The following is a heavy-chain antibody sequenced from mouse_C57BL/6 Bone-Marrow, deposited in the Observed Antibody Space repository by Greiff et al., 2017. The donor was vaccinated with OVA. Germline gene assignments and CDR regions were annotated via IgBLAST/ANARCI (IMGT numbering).Heavy chain of an antibody. CDR1: GYAFSSSW. J-gene: IGHJ1*03. Sequence: VKLMESGPELVKPGASVKISCKASGYAFSSSWMNWVKQRPGKGLEWIGRIYPGDGDTNYNGKFKGKATLTADKSSSTASMQLSSLTSEDSAVYFCAREDDYDWYFDVWGTGTTVTVSS. D-gene: IGHD2-4*01. CDR3: AREDDYDWYFDV. CDR2: IYPGDGDT. V-gene: IGHV1-82*01.